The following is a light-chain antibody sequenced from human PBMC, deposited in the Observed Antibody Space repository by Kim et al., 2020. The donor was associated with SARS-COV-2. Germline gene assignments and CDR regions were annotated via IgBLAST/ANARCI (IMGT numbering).Light chain of an antibody. CDR1: SLSKYY. CDR2: NKN. Sequence: SSELTQDPAVSVALGQTVRITCLGDSLSKYYGAWYQQKPRQSPKLLIFNKNNRPSGIPDRFSVFTPGNTASLTITGAQAEDEADYSCNSRANTIDRLVVF. J-gene: IGLJ1*01. CDR3: NSRANTIDRLVV. V-gene: IGLV3-19*01.